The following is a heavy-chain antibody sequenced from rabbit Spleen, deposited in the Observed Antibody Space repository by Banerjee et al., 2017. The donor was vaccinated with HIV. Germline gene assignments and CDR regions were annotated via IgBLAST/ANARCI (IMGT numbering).Heavy chain of an antibody. Sequence: QEQLEESGGGLVKPEGSLTLTCKASGFSFSNSDYMCWVRQAPGKGLEWISCIAGSGSGFTYSATWAKGRFTCSKTSSTTVTLQMTSLTVADTATYFCAREGGIVVAGAFNLWGQGTLVTVS. J-gene: IGHJ4*01. CDR3: AREGGIVVAGAFNL. D-gene: IGHD4-1*01. V-gene: IGHV1S45*01. CDR1: GFSFSNSDY. CDR2: IAGSGSGFT.